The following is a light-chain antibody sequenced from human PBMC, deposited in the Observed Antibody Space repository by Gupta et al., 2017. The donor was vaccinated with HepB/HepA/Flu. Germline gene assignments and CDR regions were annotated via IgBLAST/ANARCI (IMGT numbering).Light chain of an antibody. CDR2: GIS. Sequence: DIVMTQSPPTLSVSPGETATLSCRASQSVSNNLAWYQKKPGQAPRLLVYGISTRATGIPARFSGSGSGTDFSLTISSLQPEDSAVYYCQQYNNWPPDTFGQGTKVEIK. J-gene: IGKJ2*01. CDR3: QQYNNWPPDT. V-gene: IGKV3-15*01. CDR1: QSVSNN.